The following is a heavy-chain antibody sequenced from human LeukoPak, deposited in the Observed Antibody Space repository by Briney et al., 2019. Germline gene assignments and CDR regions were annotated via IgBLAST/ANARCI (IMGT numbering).Heavy chain of an antibody. V-gene: IGHV4-59*01. CDR3: ATTSTGDYYYYYMDV. CDR1: GGFISSYY. D-gene: IGHD2-8*02. J-gene: IGHJ6*03. Sequence: PSETLSLTCTVSGGFISSYYWSWIRQPPGTGLEWIGYIYYSGSTNYNPSLKSRVTISVDTSKNQFSLKLSSVTAADTAVYYCATTSTGDYYYYYMDVWGKGTTVTVSS. CDR2: IYYSGST.